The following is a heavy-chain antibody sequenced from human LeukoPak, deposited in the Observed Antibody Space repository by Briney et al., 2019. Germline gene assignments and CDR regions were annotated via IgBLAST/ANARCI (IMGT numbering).Heavy chain of an antibody. CDR3: ARVGATIPGDY. V-gene: IGHV4-38-2*01. J-gene: IGHJ4*02. CDR2: IYHSGNT. Sequence: PSETLSLTCAVSAYSISSGYYWGWIRQPPGKGLVWIGSIYHSGNTYYNPSLKSRVTISVDTSKNQFSLKLSSVTAADTAVYYCARVGATIPGDYWGQGTLVTVSS. CDR1: AYSISSGYY. D-gene: IGHD1-26*01.